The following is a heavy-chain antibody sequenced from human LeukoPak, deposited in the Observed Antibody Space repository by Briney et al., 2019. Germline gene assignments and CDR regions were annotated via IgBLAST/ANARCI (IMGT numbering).Heavy chain of an antibody. J-gene: IGHJ6*02. CDR2: VYYVGSA. CDR3: AGKKTSFGELLPGIDV. V-gene: IGHV4-59*01. CDR1: GGSISKYY. Sequence: SETLSLTCTVSGGSISKYYLTWIRQAPGKGLEWIGYVYYVGSANYNPSLKSRVTISVDMSKNQYSLKLTSVTTADTAVYYCAGKKTSFGELLPGIDVWGQGTTVAVSS. D-gene: IGHD3-10*01.